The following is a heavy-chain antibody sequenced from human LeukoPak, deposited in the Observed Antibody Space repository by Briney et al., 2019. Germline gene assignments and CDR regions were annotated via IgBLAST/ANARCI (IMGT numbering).Heavy chain of an antibody. CDR2: IYSGGST. Sequence: PGGSLRLSCAASGFTVSSNYMSWVRQAPGKGLEWVSVIYSGGSTYYAESVKGRFTISRDNSKNTLYLQMNSLRAEDTAVYYCASLYCSSTSCYNRGAFDIWGQGTMVTVSS. CDR3: ASLYCSSTSCYNRGAFDI. D-gene: IGHD2-2*02. J-gene: IGHJ3*02. V-gene: IGHV3-53*01. CDR1: GFTVSSNY.